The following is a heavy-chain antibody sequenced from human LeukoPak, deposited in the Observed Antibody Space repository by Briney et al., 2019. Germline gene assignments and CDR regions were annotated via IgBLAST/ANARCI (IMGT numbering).Heavy chain of an antibody. CDR2: IYYSGST. Sequence: SETLSLTCTVSGGSISSSSYYWGWIRQPPGKGLEWIGSIYYSGSTYYNPSLKSRVTISVDTSKNQFSLKLSSVAAADTAVYYCARITIAAAGTIGDYYFDYWGQGTLVPVSS. D-gene: IGHD6-13*01. CDR3: ARITIAAAGTIGDYYFDY. V-gene: IGHV4-39*01. CDR1: GGSISSSSYY. J-gene: IGHJ4*02.